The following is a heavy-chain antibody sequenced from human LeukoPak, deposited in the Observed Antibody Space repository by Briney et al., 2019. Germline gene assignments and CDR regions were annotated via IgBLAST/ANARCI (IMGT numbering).Heavy chain of an antibody. V-gene: IGHV4-34*01. Sequence: PSETLSLTCAVHGESFSAYFWSWIRQVPGKGLEWIGEIDHRGSSNYNPPLKRRATISVDTSKNHFSLSLTSVTAADTAVYYCATRSSTLAAARCFDDWGQGTVVTVSS. CDR1: GESFSAYF. D-gene: IGHD6-6*01. CDR3: ATRSSTLAAARCFDD. J-gene: IGHJ4*03. CDR2: IDHRGSS.